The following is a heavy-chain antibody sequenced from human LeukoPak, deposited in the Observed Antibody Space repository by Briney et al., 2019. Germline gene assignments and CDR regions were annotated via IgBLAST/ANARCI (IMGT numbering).Heavy chain of an antibody. CDR1: GFTFSSYA. J-gene: IGHJ6*02. CDR3: AKDRSYGMDV. V-gene: IGHV3-23*01. Sequence: GGSLRLSCAASGFTFSSYAMSWVRQAPGKGLEWVSIISGSGDTTYYADSVKGRFTISRDNSKNTLYLQMNSLRADDTAVYYCAKDRSYGMDVWGQGTTVTVSS. CDR2: ISGSGDTT.